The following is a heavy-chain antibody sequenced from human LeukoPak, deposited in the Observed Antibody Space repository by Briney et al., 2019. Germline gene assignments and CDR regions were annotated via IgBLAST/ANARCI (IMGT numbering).Heavy chain of an antibody. CDR2: ISGSGGST. Sequence: GGSLRLSCAASGFTFSSYAMSWVRQAPGKGLEWVSAISGSGGSTYYADSVKGRFTISRDNSKNTLYLQMNSLRAEDTAVYYCAKMGAYSSSSDNWFDPWGQGTLVTVSS. CDR1: GFTFSSYA. V-gene: IGHV3-23*01. D-gene: IGHD6-6*01. J-gene: IGHJ5*02. CDR3: AKMGAYSSSSDNWFDP.